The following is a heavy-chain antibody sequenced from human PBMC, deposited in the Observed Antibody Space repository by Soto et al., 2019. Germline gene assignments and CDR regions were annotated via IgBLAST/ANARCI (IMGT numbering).Heavy chain of an antibody. D-gene: IGHD3-22*01. CDR2: ISYDGSNK. V-gene: IGHV3-30-3*01. J-gene: IGHJ4*02. Sequence: SLRLSCAASGFTFSSYAMHWARQAPGKGLEWVAVISYDGSNKYYADSVKGRFTISRDNSKNTLYLQMNSLRAEDTAVYYCARDLPSYYYDSSGYLDYWGQGTLVTVSS. CDR3: ARDLPSYYYDSSGYLDY. CDR1: GFTFSSYA.